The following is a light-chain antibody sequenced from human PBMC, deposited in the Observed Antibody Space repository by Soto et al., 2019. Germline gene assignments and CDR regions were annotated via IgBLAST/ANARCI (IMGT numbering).Light chain of an antibody. V-gene: IGKV3-15*01. CDR3: QQYNIWPET. Sequence: IVMPQYTATLSVSPGERATLSCRASQSVSSNLAWYQQKPGQAPRLLIYGASTRATGIPARFSGSGSGTEFTLTISSLQSEDFAVYYCQQYNIWPETFGQGTKVDIK. CDR2: GAS. J-gene: IGKJ1*01. CDR1: QSVSSN.